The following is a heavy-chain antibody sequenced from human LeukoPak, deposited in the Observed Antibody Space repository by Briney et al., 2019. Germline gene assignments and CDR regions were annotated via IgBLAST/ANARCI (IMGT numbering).Heavy chain of an antibody. V-gene: IGHV5-51*01. CDR3: ARGYGSGSYSHPINWFDP. Sequence: HGASLKISCRGPGYSFTSYWIGWVLHMPGKGLECMGIIYPRDSYTRYRPPFQGQATIPTDKSITAPYLQWSSLKASDTAMYYCARGYGSGSYSHPINWFDPWGQGTLVTVSS. CDR1: GYSFTSYW. J-gene: IGHJ5*02. D-gene: IGHD3-10*01. CDR2: IYPRDSYT.